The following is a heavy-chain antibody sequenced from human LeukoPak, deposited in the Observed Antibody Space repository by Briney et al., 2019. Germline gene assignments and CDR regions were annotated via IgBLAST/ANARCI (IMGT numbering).Heavy chain of an antibody. J-gene: IGHJ4*02. V-gene: IGHV4-61*02. CDR1: GGSISSGSYY. CDR2: IYTSGST. CDR3: ARANSSSFDY. D-gene: IGHD6-6*01. Sequence: PSETLSLTCIVSGGSISSGSYYWSWIRQPAGKGLEWIGRIYTSGSTNYNPSLKSRVTISVDTSKNQFSLKLSSVTAADTAVYYCARANSSSFDYWGQGTLVTVSS.